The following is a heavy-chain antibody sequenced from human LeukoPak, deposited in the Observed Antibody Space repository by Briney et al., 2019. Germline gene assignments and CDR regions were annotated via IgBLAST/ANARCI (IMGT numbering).Heavy chain of an antibody. J-gene: IGHJ4*02. CDR1: GFTFSSYG. CDR3: AKDFRPTMASGIDS. D-gene: IGHD2-2*01. V-gene: IGHV3-30*02. Sequence: RSGGSLRLSCAASGFTFSSYGMHWVRQAPGKGLEWVAFIRYDGSNKYYADSVKGRFTISRDNSKNTLYLQMNSLRTEDTAVYYCAKDFRPTMASGIDSWGQGILVTVSS. CDR2: IRYDGSNK.